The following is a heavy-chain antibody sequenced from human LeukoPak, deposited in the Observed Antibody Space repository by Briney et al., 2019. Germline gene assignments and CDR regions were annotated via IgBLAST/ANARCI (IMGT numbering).Heavy chain of an antibody. CDR3: AKDTARIQHEAHYFDY. CDR2: ISGSGGST. J-gene: IGHJ4*02. D-gene: IGHD5-18*01. CDR1: GFTFSTYA. Sequence: GGSLRLSCAASGFTFSTYAMSWVRQAPGKGLEWVSAISGSGGSTYYADSVKGRFTISRDNSKNTLYLQMNSLRAEDTAVYYCAKDTARIQHEAHYFDYWGQGTLVTVSS. V-gene: IGHV3-23*01.